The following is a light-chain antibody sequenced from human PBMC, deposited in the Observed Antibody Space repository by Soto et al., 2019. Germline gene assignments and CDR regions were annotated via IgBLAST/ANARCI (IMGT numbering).Light chain of an antibody. CDR1: QSVLYSPNNKNY. CDR2: WAS. J-gene: IGKJ1*01. CDR3: QQYHSAPQS. Sequence: DIVVTQSPDSLAVSLGERATINCKSSQSVLYSPNNKNYLAWYQQKPGQPPKLLIYWASTRESGVPDRVSGSGSGTDFTLTISSLQAEDVAFYYCQQYHSAPQSFGQGTKVEIK. V-gene: IGKV4-1*01.